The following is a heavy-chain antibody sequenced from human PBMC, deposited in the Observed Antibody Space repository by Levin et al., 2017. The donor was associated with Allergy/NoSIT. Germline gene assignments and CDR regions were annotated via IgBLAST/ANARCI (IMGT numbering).Heavy chain of an antibody. V-gene: IGHV4-34*01. D-gene: IGHD6-6*01. Sequence: PGGSLRLSCAVYGGSFSGYYWSWIRQPPGKGLEWIGEINHSGSTNYNPSLKSRVTISVDTSKNQFSLKLSSVTAADTAVYYCARGPRAARLDYWGQGTLVTVSS. CDR2: INHSGST. CDR3: ARGPRAARLDY. CDR1: GGSFSGYY. J-gene: IGHJ4*02.